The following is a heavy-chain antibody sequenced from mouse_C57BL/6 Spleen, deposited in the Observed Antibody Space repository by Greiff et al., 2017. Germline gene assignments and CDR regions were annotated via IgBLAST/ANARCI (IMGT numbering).Heavy chain of an antibody. CDR3: ARRDEDYAMDY. D-gene: IGHD3-3*01. V-gene: IGHV1-80*01. J-gene: IGHJ4*01. CDR2: IYPGDGDT. Sequence: LKESGAELVKPGASVKISCKASGYAFSSYWMNWVKQRPGKGLEWIGQIYPGDGDTNYNGKFKGKATLTADKSSSTAYMQLSSLTSEDSAVYFCARRDEDYAMDYWGQGTSVTVSS. CDR1: GYAFSSYW.